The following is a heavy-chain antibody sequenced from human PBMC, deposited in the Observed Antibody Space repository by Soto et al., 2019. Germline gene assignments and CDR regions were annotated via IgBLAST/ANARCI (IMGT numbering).Heavy chain of an antibody. D-gene: IGHD6-19*01. J-gene: IGHJ4*02. V-gene: IGHV3-21*01. Sequence: GGSLRLSCAASGFTFSSYSMNWVRQAPGKGLEWVSSISSSSSYIYYADSVKGRFTISRDNAKNSLYLQMNSLRAEDTAVYYCARDRLAVAGTNLDYWGQGTLVTVSS. CDR3: ARDRLAVAGTNLDY. CDR1: GFTFSSYS. CDR2: ISSSSSYI.